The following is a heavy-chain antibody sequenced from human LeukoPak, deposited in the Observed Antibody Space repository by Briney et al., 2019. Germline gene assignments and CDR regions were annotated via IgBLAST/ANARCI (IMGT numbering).Heavy chain of an antibody. CDR3: AREGSGYDYNFDY. D-gene: IGHD5-12*01. J-gene: IGHJ4*02. V-gene: IGHV3-21*01. Sequence: GGSLRLSCAASGFTFSSYSMNWVRQAPGKGLEWVSSISSSSSYIYYADSVKGRFTISRDNAKNSLYLQMNSLRAEDTAVYYCAREGSGYDYNFDYWGQGTLSPSPQ. CDR1: GFTFSSYS. CDR2: ISSSSSYI.